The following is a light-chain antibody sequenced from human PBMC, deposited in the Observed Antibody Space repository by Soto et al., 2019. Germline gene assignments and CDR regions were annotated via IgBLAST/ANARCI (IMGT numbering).Light chain of an antibody. CDR2: GAS. V-gene: IGKV3-15*01. Sequence: EIVITQSPSSLSFSGLEIVTLSCRASQSVSSRLAWYQQKPGQSPRLLIYGASTRATGIPARFSGSKSGTDFTLTIRALEPEDAAVYYCQQYASSPITFGQGTRLEI. J-gene: IGKJ5*01. CDR3: QQYASSPIT. CDR1: QSVSSR.